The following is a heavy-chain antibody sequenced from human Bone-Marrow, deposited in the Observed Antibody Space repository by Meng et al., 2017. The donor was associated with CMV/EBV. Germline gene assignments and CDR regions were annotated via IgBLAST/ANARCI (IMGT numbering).Heavy chain of an antibody. V-gene: IGHV1-2*02. CDR3: ARSSGWSRFDY. CDR1: AYTLTDDY. J-gene: IGHJ4*02. Sequence: QVQSVHAGAEVKKPGAQVKVSCKASAYTLTDDYIHWVRQAPGQWLEWMGWINPNTDTNYAQNFQGRVTMTRDMSINTAYMELSRLTSGDTAVYYCARSSGWSRFDYWGQGTLVTVSS. D-gene: IGHD6-19*01. CDR2: INPNTDT.